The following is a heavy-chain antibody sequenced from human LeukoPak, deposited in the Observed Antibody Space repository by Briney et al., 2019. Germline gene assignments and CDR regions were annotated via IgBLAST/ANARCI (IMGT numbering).Heavy chain of an antibody. CDR3: AYDYGDYVPVGFQH. CDR2: INPNSGGT. Sequence: ASVKVSCKASGYTFTGYYMHWVRQAPGQGLEWMGWINPNSGGTNYAQKFQGRVTMTRDTSISTACMELSRLRSDDTAVYYCAYDYGDYVPVGFQHWGQGTLVTVSS. J-gene: IGHJ1*01. CDR1: GYTFTGYY. D-gene: IGHD4-17*01. V-gene: IGHV1-2*02.